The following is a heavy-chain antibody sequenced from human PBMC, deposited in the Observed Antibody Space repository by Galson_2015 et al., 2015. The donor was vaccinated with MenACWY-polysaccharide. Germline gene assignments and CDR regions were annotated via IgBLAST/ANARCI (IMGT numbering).Heavy chain of an antibody. D-gene: IGHD6-19*01. CDR2: INPNGGGT. J-gene: IGHJ4*02. V-gene: IGHV1-2*02. CDR3: TRGGGRYYVDY. Sequence: SCKASGYTFSDCYIHWVRRAPGQGLEWMGWINPNGGGTNYEQKYLARVTMTRDTSINTAYMELSRLSSDDTAVYYCTRGGGRYYVDYWGQGTLVTVSS. CDR1: GYTFSDCY.